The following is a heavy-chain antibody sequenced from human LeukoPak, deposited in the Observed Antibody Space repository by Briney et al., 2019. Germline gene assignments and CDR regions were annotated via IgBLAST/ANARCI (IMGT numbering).Heavy chain of an antibody. V-gene: IGHV3-30*02. J-gene: IGHJ6*03. CDR1: GFTFSSYG. CDR2: IRYDGSNK. Sequence: GGSLRLSCAASGFTFSSYGMHWVRQAPGKGLEWVAFIRYDGSNKYYADSVKGRFTISRDNSKNTLYLQMNSLRAKDTAVYYCAKTHSSGWYEGTNFYYYYMDVWGKGTTVTVSS. CDR3: AKTHSSGWYEGTNFYYYYMDV. D-gene: IGHD6-19*01.